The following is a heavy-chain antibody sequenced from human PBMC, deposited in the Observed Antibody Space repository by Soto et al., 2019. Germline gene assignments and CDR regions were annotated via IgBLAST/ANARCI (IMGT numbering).Heavy chain of an antibody. CDR3: AKDGDSYQPLAYFDY. CDR2: ISGSGGGT. V-gene: IGHV3-23*01. D-gene: IGHD2-2*01. CDR1: GFTFSSYA. J-gene: IGHJ4*02. Sequence: HPGGSLRLSCAASGFTFSSYAMSWVRQAPGKGLEWVSAISGSGGGTYYADSVKGRFTISRDNSKNTLYLQMNSLRAEDTAVYYCAKDGDSYQPLAYFDYWGQGTLVTVSS.